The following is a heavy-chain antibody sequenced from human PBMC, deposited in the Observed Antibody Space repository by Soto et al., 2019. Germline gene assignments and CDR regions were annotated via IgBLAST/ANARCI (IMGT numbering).Heavy chain of an antibody. Sequence: PSETLSLTCAVYGGSFSGYYWSWIRQPPGKGLEWIGEINHSGSTNYNPSLKSRVTISVDTSKNQFSLKLSSVTAADTAVYYCARAILGSAPFDYWGQGTLVTVSS. CDR3: ARAILGSAPFDY. J-gene: IGHJ4*02. V-gene: IGHV4-34*01. CDR1: GGSFSGYY. D-gene: IGHD6-25*01. CDR2: INHSGST.